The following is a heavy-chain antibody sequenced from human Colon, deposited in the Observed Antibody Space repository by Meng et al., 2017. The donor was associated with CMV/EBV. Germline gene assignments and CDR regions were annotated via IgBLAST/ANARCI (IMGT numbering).Heavy chain of an antibody. CDR2: LYSGGSV. CDR3: ARDPFIKAFDI. CDR1: GFIVNSNF. J-gene: IGHJ3*02. Sequence: GGSLRLSCAASGFIVNSNFMNWIRQAPGKGLEWVSVLYSGGSVFYADSVKGRFTISRDTSNNTLHLQMNSLRVEDTAVYYCARDPFIKAFDIWGQGTMVTVSS. V-gene: IGHV3-66*02.